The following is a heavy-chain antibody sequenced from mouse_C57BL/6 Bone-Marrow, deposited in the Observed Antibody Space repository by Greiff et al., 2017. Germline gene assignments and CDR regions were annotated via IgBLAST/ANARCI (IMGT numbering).Heavy chain of an antibody. V-gene: IGHV1-55*01. CDR3: YCYYYAMDY. D-gene: IGHD2-1*01. CDR2: IYPGSGST. J-gene: IGHJ4*01. CDR1: GYTFTSYW. Sequence: VQLQESGAELVKPGASVKMSCKASGYTFTSYWITWVKQRPGQGLEWIGDIYPGSGSTNYNEKFKSKATLTVDTSSSTAYMQLSSLTSEDSAVYYCYCYYYAMDYWGQGTSVTVSS.